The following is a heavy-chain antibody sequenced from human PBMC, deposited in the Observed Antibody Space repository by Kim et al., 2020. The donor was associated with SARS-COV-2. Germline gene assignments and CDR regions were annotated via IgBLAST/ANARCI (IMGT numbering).Heavy chain of an antibody. J-gene: IGHJ3*02. CDR2: ISWDGGST. D-gene: IGHD6-13*01. Sequence: GGSLRLSCAASGFTFDDYTMHWVRQAPGKGLEWVSLISWDGGSTYYADSVKGRFTISRDNSKNSLYLQMNSLRTEDTALYYCAKDMAAFRFNDAFDIWGQGTMVTVSS. CDR3: AKDMAAFRFNDAFDI. V-gene: IGHV3-43*01. CDR1: GFTFDDYT.